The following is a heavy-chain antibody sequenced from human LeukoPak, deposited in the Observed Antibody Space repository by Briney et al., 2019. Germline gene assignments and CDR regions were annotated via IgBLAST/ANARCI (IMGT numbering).Heavy chain of an antibody. CDR1: GFTFSSYA. CDR2: ISGSGENT. D-gene: IGHD2-15*01. J-gene: IGHJ4*02. Sequence: GGSLRLSCAASGFTFSSYAMRWVRQAPGKGLEWVSAISGSGENTFYVDSVKGRFAIARDNSKNTLYLQMNSLRAEDTAVYYCAKGHCSGGSCYGTDYWGQGTLVTVSS. CDR3: AKGHCSGGSCYGTDY. V-gene: IGHV3-23*01.